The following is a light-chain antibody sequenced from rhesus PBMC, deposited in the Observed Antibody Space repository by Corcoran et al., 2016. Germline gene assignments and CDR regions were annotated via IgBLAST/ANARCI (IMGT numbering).Light chain of an antibody. Sequence: DVVMTQSPLSLPITPGQPASISCRSSQSLLHSNGNTYLSWFLQKPGQPPRRLIYKVSNRDSGVPDRFSGSGAGHDLTLKRRRVEAEDVGVYYGMQGTHWPRTFGQGTKVEIK. CDR2: KVS. CDR3: MQGTHWPRT. J-gene: IGKJ1*01. CDR1: QSLLHSNGNTY. V-gene: IGKV2-64*01.